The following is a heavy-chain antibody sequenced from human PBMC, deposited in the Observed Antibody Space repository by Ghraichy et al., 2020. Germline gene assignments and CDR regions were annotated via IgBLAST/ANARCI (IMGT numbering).Heavy chain of an antibody. D-gene: IGHD2-8*01. CDR3: ARDRVYCTNGVCLAYYYYYGMDV. J-gene: IGHJ6*02. CDR1: GGSFSGYY. Sequence: SQTLSLTCAVYGGSFSGYYWSWIRQPPGKGLEWIGEINHSGSTNYNPSLKSRVTISVDTSKNQFSLKLSSVTAAETAVYYCARDRVYCTNGVCLAYYYYYGMDVWGQGTTVTVSS. V-gene: IGHV4-34*01. CDR2: INHSGST.